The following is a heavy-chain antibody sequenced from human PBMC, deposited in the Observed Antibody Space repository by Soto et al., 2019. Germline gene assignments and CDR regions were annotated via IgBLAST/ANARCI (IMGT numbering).Heavy chain of an antibody. CDR3: ARVRAPVYFDY. V-gene: IGHV4-30-4*01. CDR1: GGSISSGDYY. J-gene: IGHJ4*02. Sequence: SETLSLTCTVSGGSISSGDYYWSWIRQPPGKGLEWIGYIYYSGSTYYNPSLKSRVTISVDTSKNQFSLKLSSVTAADTAVYYCARVRAPVYFDYWGQGTLVTVSS. CDR2: IYYSGST.